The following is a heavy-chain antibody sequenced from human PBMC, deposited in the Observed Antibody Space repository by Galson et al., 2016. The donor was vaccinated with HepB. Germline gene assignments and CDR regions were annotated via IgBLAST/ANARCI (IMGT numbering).Heavy chain of an antibody. CDR1: GFSVSDNY. CDR3: ARGMLAFGGVFVGDPFDL. V-gene: IGHV3-53*01. CDR2: IYSSGSA. J-gene: IGHJ3*01. D-gene: IGHD3-16*02. Sequence: SLRLSCAASGFSVSDNYMSWVRQAPGQGLEWGSVIYSSGSAYYADPVKGRFIVSRDISNTVFLEMNRLRVEDTAVYFCARGMLAFGGVFVGDPFDLWGQGTMVAVSS.